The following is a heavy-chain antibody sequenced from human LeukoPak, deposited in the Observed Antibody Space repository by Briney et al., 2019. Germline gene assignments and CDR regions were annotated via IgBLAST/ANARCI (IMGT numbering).Heavy chain of an antibody. D-gene: IGHD2-21*01. CDR2: IKTEGSDK. Sequence: GGSLRLSCAPSGFTFSNNWMSWVRQAPGKGLEWVANIKTEGSDKYYVDSVKGRFTISRDNAKNSLFLQMNSLRAADPAVYSCAREHMWAFAIWGQGTMVTVSS. CDR3: AREHMWAFAI. CDR1: GFTFSNNW. V-gene: IGHV3-7*01. J-gene: IGHJ3*02.